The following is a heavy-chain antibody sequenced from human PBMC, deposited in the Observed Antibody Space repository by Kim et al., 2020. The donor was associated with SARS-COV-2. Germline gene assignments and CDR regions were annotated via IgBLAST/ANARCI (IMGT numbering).Heavy chain of an antibody. V-gene: IGHV4-61*01. J-gene: IGHJ5*02. Sequence: SETLSLTCTVSGGSVSSGSYYWSWIRQPPGKGLEWIGYIYYSGSTNYNPSLKSRVTMSVDTSKNQFSLKLSSVTAADTAVYYCARDLGSGSYKRGVYWFDPWGQGTLVTVSS. D-gene: IGHD1-26*01. CDR1: GGSVSSGSYY. CDR3: ARDLGSGSYKRGVYWFDP. CDR2: IYYSGST.